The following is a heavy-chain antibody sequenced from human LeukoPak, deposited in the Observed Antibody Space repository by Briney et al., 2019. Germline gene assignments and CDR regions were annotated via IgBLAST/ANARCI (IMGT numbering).Heavy chain of an antibody. CDR3: ARASITIFGVVSPLDY. CDR1: GYTFTGYY. J-gene: IGHJ4*02. Sequence: ASVKVSCEASGYTFTGYYMHWVRQAPGQGLEWMGWINPNSGGTNNAQKFQGRVTMTRDTSISTAYMELSGLRSDDTAVYYCARASITIFGVVSPLDYWGQGTLVTVSS. CDR2: INPNSGGT. V-gene: IGHV1-2*02. D-gene: IGHD3-3*01.